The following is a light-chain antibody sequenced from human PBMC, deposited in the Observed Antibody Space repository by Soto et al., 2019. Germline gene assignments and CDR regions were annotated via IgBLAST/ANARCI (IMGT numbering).Light chain of an antibody. V-gene: IGKV3-20*01. CDR2: GAS. J-gene: IGKJ1*01. Sequence: EIVLTQSPGTLSLSPGERATLSCRASQSVSSSYLAWYQQKPGQAPRLLIYGASSRATGIPDGFSGSGSGTDFTLPISRLEPEDFAVYYCQQYGSSPRTFGQGTQVEI. CDR1: QSVSSSY. CDR3: QQYGSSPRT.